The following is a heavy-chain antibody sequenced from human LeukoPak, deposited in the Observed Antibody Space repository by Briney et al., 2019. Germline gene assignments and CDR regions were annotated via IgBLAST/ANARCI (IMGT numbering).Heavy chain of an antibody. CDR2: ISYDGSNK. J-gene: IGHJ4*02. Sequence: GGSLRLSCVASGFRFDDYGMSWVRQAPGKGLEWVAVISYDGSNKYYADSVKGRFTISRDNSKNTLYLQMNSLRAEDTAVYYCARDGSLWFGELPPDYWGQGTLVTVSS. V-gene: IGHV3-30*03. D-gene: IGHD3-10*01. CDR3: ARDGSLWFGELPPDY. CDR1: GFRFDDYG.